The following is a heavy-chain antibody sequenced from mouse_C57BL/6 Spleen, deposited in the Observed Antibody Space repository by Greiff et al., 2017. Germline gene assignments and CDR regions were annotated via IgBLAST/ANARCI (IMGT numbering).Heavy chain of an antibody. J-gene: IGHJ4*01. CDR1: GYAFTNYL. CDR3: ARGGDYVAMDY. CDR2: INPGSGGT. D-gene: IGHD2-4*01. V-gene: IGHV1-54*01. Sequence: QVQLQQSGAELVRPGTSVKVSCKASGYAFTNYLIEWVKQRPGQGLEWIGVINPGSGGTNYNEKFKGKATLTADKSSSTAYMQLSSLTSEDSAVYFCARGGDYVAMDYWGQGTSVTVSS.